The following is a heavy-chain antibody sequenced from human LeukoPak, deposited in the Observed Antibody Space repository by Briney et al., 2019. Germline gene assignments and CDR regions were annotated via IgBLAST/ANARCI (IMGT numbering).Heavy chain of an antibody. CDR2: IYYKGNT. Sequence: PSETLSLTCTVSGGSISSYYWSWIRQSSGKGLEWIGYIYYKGNTNYNPSLKTRVTISVDTSKNQFSLKLRSMTAADTAVYYCARSYGSGSYFDYWGQGTLVTVSS. V-gene: IGHV4-59*01. CDR1: GGSISSYY. J-gene: IGHJ4*02. CDR3: ARSYGSGSYFDY. D-gene: IGHD3-10*01.